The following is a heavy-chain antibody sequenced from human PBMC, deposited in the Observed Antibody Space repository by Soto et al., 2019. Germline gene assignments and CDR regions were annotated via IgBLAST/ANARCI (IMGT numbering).Heavy chain of an antibody. CDR3: ARDHYGDYVRFQH. J-gene: IGHJ1*01. V-gene: IGHV3-48*01. Sequence: GGSLRLSCAASGFTFSSYSMNWVRQAPGKGLEWVSYISSSSSTIYYADSVKGRFTISRDNAKNSLYLQMNSLRAEDTAVYYCARDHYGDYVRFQHWGQGTLVTVSS. CDR2: ISSSSSTI. D-gene: IGHD4-17*01. CDR1: GFTFSSYS.